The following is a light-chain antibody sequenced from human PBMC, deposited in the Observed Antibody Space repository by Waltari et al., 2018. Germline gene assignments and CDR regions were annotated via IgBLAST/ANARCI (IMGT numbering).Light chain of an antibody. CDR2: NDN. V-gene: IGLV1-44*01. CDR1: NSNTGRNT. J-gene: IGLJ1*01. Sequence: QSVLTQPPSASGAPGQRVTISCSGRNSNTGRNTVNWYQHLPGTAPKLLIYNDNQRPSGVPDRFSGSKSGTAASLAISGLQSEDEADYYCAAWDDSLNGFYVFGTGTKVTVL. CDR3: AAWDDSLNGFYV.